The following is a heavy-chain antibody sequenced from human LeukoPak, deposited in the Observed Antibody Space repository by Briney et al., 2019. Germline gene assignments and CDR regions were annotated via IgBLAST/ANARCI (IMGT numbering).Heavy chain of an antibody. CDR2: IRPDANDG. V-gene: IGHV3-7*01. J-gene: IGHJ4*02. CDR1: GFTFSHYW. D-gene: IGHD7-27*01. CDR3: ARADWGSIDY. Sequence: GGSLRLSCAASGFTFSHYWMAWVRQAPGKGLEWVAIIRPDANDGSYVDSVKGRFTISRDNAKDSLYLQLNSLRAEDTAVYFCARADWGSIDYWGQGALVTVSS.